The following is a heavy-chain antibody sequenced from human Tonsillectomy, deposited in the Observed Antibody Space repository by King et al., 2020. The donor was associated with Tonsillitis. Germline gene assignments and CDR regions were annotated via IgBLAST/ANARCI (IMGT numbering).Heavy chain of an antibody. J-gene: IGHJ4*02. CDR3: ARGRRGDSGGYYKNLYWNY. CDR2: IYYSGST. D-gene: IGHD3-22*01. V-gene: IGHV4-59*01. CDR1: GGSISSYY. Sequence: QLQESGPGLVKPSETLSLTCTVSGGSISSYYWSWIRQPPGKGLEWIGYIYYSGSTNYNTSLKSRVTISVDTSKNQFSLKLSSVTAADTAVYYCARGRRGDSGGYYKNLYWNYWGQGTLVTVSS.